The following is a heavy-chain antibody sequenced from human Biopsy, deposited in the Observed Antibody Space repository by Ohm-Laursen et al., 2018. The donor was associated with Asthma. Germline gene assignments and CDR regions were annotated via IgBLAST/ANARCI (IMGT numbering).Heavy chain of an antibody. CDR2: IDQSGYT. J-gene: IGHJ5*02. CDR1: GGYLTGHY. Sequence: SETLSLTCPVYGGYLTGHYWNWIRQPPGKGLEWIGEIDQSGYTNYNPSPKSRVTISADTSKNQFHLNLSSVTAADTAVYFCARAAITGIRGWFDPWGQGTQVTVSS. V-gene: IGHV4-34*01. CDR3: ARAAITGIRGWFDP. D-gene: IGHD1-20*01.